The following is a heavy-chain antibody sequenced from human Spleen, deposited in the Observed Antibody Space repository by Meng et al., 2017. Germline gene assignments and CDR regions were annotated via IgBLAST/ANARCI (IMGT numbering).Heavy chain of an antibody. CDR3: AREGDGYVLF. V-gene: IGHV1-46*01. CDR2: INPSGGST. Sequence: QVQLVQSGAEVKKPGASVKVSCKASGYTFTSQSGITWVRQAPGQGLEWMGLINPSGGSTVSAQKFQDRVTMTRDTSTSTVHMDLHSLRSEDTAVYYCAREGDGYVLFWGQGTLVTVSS. D-gene: IGHD5-24*01. CDR1: GYTFTSQS. J-gene: IGHJ4*02.